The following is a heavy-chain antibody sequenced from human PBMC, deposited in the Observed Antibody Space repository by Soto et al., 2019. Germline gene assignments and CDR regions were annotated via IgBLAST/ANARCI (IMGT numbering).Heavy chain of an antibody. J-gene: IGHJ4*02. CDR2: IIPIFGTA. CDR1: GGTFSSYA. Sequence: QVQLVQSGAEVKKPGSSVKVSCKASGGTFSSYAISWVRQAPGQGLEWMGGIIPIFGTANYAQKFQGRVTITADESTSTAYMERSSLRSEDTAVYYCAREGSTYYYGSGSYYPFDYWGQGTLVTVSS. D-gene: IGHD3-10*01. V-gene: IGHV1-69*01. CDR3: AREGSTYYYGSGSYYPFDY.